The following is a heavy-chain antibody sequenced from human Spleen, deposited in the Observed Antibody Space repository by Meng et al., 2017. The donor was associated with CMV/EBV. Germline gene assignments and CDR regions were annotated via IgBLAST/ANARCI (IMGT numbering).Heavy chain of an antibody. Sequence: GGSLRLSCAASGFSFDDYAMHWVRQAPGKGLEWVSFISWNGGSIGYADSVKGRFTISRDNAKNSVYLQMNSLRVEDMALYYCVKENSYFGSGFDPWGQGTLVTVSS. J-gene: IGHJ5*02. CDR2: ISWNGGSI. CDR1: GFSFDDYA. CDR3: VKENSYFGSGFDP. D-gene: IGHD3-10*01. V-gene: IGHV3-9*03.